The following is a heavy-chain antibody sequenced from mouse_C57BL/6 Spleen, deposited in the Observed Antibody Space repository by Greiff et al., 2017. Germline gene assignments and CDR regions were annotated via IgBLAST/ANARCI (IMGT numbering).Heavy chain of an antibody. Sequence: QVQLQQSGPELVKPGASVKISCKASGYAFSSSWMNWVKQRPGQGLEWIGRIYPGDGDTNYNRKFKGKATLTADKSSSTAYMQLSSLTSEDSAVYFCARSDYGSPSWFACWGQGTLVTVSA. CDR2: IYPGDGDT. D-gene: IGHD1-1*01. J-gene: IGHJ3*01. V-gene: IGHV1-82*01. CDR3: ARSDYGSPSWFAC. CDR1: GYAFSSSW.